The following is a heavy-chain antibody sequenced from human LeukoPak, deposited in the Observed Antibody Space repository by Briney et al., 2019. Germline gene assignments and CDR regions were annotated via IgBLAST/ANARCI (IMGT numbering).Heavy chain of an antibody. V-gene: IGHV3-23*01. CDR3: AKTYYYDSSGYFYAFDI. J-gene: IGHJ3*02. CDR2: ISGSGGST. Sequence: PGGSLRLSCAASGFTFSRYAMRWVRQAPGKGLEWVSAISGSGGSTYYADSVKGRFTISRDNSKNTLYLQMNSLRAEDTAVYYCAKTYYYDSSGYFYAFDIWGQGTMVTVSS. CDR1: GFTFSRYA. D-gene: IGHD3-22*01.